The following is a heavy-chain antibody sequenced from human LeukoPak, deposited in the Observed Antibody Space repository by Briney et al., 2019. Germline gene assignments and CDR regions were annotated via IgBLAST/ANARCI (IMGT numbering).Heavy chain of an antibody. J-gene: IGHJ4*02. D-gene: IGHD3-3*01. V-gene: IGHV1-69*01. CDR1: GGTFSSYA. CDR2: IIPIFGTA. Sequence: SVKVSCKASGGTFSSYAIRWVRQAPGQGLEWMGGIIPIFGTANYAQKFQGRVTITADESTSTAYMELSSLRSEDTAVYYCARDSHYDFWSRPFRSFDYWGQATLVTVSS. CDR3: ARDSHYDFWSRPFRSFDY.